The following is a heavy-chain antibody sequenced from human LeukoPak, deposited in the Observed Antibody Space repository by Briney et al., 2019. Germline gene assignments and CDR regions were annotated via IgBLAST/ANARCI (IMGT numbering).Heavy chain of an antibody. J-gene: IGHJ4*02. CDR1: GGTFSSYT. Sequence: SVKVSCKASGGTFSSYTISWVRQAPGQGLEWMGRIIPILGIANYAQKFQGRVTITADKSTSTAYIELSSLRSDDTAVYYCASWDHYSNYEAMDVWGQGTLVTVSS. CDR3: ASWDHYSNYEAMDV. D-gene: IGHD4-11*01. CDR2: IIPILGIA. V-gene: IGHV1-69*02.